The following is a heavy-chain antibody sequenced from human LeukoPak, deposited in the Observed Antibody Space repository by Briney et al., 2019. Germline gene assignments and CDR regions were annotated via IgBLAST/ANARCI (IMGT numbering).Heavy chain of an antibody. CDR1: GFTFSSYE. CDR2: ISGSGSTI. CDR3: AELGITMIGGV. V-gene: IGHV3-48*03. J-gene: IGHJ6*04. D-gene: IGHD3-10*02. Sequence: QTGGSLRLSCAASGFTFSSYEMNWVRQAPGKGLEWVSYISGSGSTIYYADSVKGRFTISRDNAKNSLYLQMNSLRAEDTAVYYCAELGITMIGGVWGKGTTVTISS.